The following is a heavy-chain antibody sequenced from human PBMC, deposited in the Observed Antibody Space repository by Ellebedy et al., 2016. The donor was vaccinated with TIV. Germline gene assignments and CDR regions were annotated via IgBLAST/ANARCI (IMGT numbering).Heavy chain of an antibody. D-gene: IGHD4-11*01. V-gene: IGHV3-21*01. J-gene: IGHJ4*02. CDR3: ARVSPYSTSTPLDY. CDR1: GFTFSSST. Sequence: GESLKISXAASGFTFSSSTINWVRQAPGKGLEWVSSISGSPTYIYYADSVKGRFTISRDNAKSSVYLHMDSLRVEDTAIYYCARVSPYSTSTPLDYWGQGTLVTVSS. CDR2: ISGSPTYI.